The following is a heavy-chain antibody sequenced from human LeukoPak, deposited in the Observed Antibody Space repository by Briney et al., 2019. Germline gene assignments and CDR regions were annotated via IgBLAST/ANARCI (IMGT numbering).Heavy chain of an antibody. J-gene: IGHJ3*02. Sequence: GGSLRLSCAASGFTFSSYDMHWVRQATGKGLEWVSAIGTAGDTYYPGSVKGRFTISRENAKNSLYLQMNSLRAGDTAVYYCARSMVRGVRDAFDIWGQGTMVTVSS. CDR1: GFTFSSYD. V-gene: IGHV3-13*01. CDR3: ARSMVRGVRDAFDI. D-gene: IGHD3-10*01. CDR2: IGTAGDT.